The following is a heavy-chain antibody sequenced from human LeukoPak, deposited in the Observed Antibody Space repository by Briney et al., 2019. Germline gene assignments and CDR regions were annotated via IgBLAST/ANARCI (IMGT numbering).Heavy chain of an antibody. CDR3: ARGILEWYLDY. CDR1: GGSITSSKYY. CDR2: IHYTGIT. Sequence: SETLSLTCTVSGGSITSSKYYWGWIRQPPGKGLEWIGSIHYTGITYYNPSLKTRVTISVDTSKNQFSLTLSSVTAADTSVYYCARGILEWYLDYWGQGTLVTVSS. J-gene: IGHJ4*02. V-gene: IGHV4-39*02. D-gene: IGHD3-3*01.